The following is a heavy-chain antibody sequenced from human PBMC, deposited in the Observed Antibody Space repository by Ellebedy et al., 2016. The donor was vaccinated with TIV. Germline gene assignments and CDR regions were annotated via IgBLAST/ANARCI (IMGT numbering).Heavy chain of an antibody. Sequence: AASVKVSCKASGYTFTSYYMHWVRQAPGQGLEWMGIINPSGGSTNYAQKFQGRVTITADESTSTAYMELSSLRSEDTAVYYCARPPLDHDYPGYYYGMDVWGQGTTVTVSS. CDR1: GYTFTSYY. V-gene: IGHV1-46*01. CDR2: INPSGGST. D-gene: IGHD4/OR15-4a*01. CDR3: ARPPLDHDYPGYYYGMDV. J-gene: IGHJ6*02.